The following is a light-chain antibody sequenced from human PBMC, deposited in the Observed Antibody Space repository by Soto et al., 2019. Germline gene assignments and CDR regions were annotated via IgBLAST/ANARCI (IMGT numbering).Light chain of an antibody. CDR3: HQYYSWPRGT. V-gene: IGKV3-15*01. CDR2: FAS. J-gene: IGKJ1*01. CDR1: QNIITN. Sequence: EIVMTQSPGTLSVSPXERATLSCRASQNIITNLAWYQQKPGQAPRLLIFFASTRVTGIPARFSGSGSGTEFTLTISSLQSEDFAVYYCHQYYSWPRGTFGQGTKVDIK.